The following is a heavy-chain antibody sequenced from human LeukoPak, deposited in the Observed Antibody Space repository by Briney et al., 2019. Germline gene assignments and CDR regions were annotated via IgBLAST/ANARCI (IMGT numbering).Heavy chain of an antibody. V-gene: IGHV3-11*01. J-gene: IGHJ4*02. CDR3: AKVPTGYYDFWSGYYDY. CDR1: GFTFSDYY. Sequence: GGSLRLSCAASGFTFSDYYMSWIRQAPGKGLEWVSYISSSGSTIYYADSVKGRFTISRDNAKNSLYLQMNSLRAEDTAVYYCAKVPTGYYDFWSGYYDYWGQGTLVTVSS. CDR2: ISSSGSTI. D-gene: IGHD3-3*01.